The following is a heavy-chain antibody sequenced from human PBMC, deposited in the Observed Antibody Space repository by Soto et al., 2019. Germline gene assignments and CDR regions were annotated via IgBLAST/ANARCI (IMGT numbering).Heavy chain of an antibody. J-gene: IGHJ4*02. CDR1: GGTFSSYT. CDR3: CTDVSQGAADH. V-gene: IGHV1-69*02. D-gene: IGHD6-13*01. CDR2: IITILGIA. Sequence: QVQLVQSGAEVKKPGSSVKVSCKASGGTFSSYTISWVRQAPGQGLEWMGRIITILGIANYAQQFQGRVPTTAVKSSRTAYMELSSLRSEDTAAYYCCTDVSQGAADHWGQGTLVTVSS.